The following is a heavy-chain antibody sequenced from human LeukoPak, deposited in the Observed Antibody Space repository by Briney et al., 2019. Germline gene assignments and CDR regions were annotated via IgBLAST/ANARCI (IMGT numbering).Heavy chain of an antibody. CDR3: ARSEYSSSSGHFDY. CDR2: IYFSGST. CDR1: GGSISSYY. J-gene: IGHJ4*02. V-gene: IGHV4-59*08. D-gene: IGHD6-6*01. Sequence: SDTLSLTCTVSGGSISSYYWSWIRQPPGKGLEWIGYIYFSGSTDYNPSLKSRVTISVDTSKNQFSLKLSSVTAADTAVYYCARSEYSSSSGHFDYWGQGTLVTVSS.